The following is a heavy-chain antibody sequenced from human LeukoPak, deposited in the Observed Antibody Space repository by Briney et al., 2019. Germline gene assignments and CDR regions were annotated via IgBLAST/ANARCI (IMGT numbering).Heavy chain of an antibody. Sequence: SETLSLTCTVCGGSISIYYWSWIRQPAGKGLEWIGRIYTSGSTNYNPSLKSRVTMSVDTSKNQFSLKLSSVTAADTAVYYCARALAYYDFWSGYYSGANWFDPWGQGTLVTVSS. J-gene: IGHJ5*02. V-gene: IGHV4-4*07. CDR3: ARALAYYDFWSGYYSGANWFDP. CDR2: IYTSGST. D-gene: IGHD3-3*01. CDR1: GGSISIYY.